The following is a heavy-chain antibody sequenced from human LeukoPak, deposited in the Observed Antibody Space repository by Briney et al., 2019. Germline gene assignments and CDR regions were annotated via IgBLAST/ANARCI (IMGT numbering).Heavy chain of an antibody. V-gene: IGHV1-69*01. CDR1: GGTFSRYA. CDR2: IIPFFGTT. CDR3: VDWGYDQSAYSVDY. D-gene: IGHD2-21*01. J-gene: IGHJ4*02. Sequence: SVKVSCKASGGTFSRYAFSWVRQAPGQGLEHMGGIIPFFGTTNYAQAFQGRLTFTADEGTSTAHMELRSLRPEDTAVYYCVDWGYDQSAYSVDYWGQGTLVTVSS.